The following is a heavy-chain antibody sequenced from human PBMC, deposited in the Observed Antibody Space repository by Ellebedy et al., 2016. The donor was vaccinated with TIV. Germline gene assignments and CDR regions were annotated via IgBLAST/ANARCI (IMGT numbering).Heavy chain of an antibody. Sequence: SETLSLXXAVYGWSFSGYFWSWIRQPPGKGLEWIGEINHSGSTNYNPSLKSRLTVSVDTSKNQFSLKLSSVTAADTAVYYCARDYGGNSFFVAYWGQGTLVTVSS. V-gene: IGHV4-34*01. D-gene: IGHD4-23*01. CDR3: ARDYGGNSFFVAY. CDR2: INHSGST. J-gene: IGHJ4*02. CDR1: GWSFSGYF.